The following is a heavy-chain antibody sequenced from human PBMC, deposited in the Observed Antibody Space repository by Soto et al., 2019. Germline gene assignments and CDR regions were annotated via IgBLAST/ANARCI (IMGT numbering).Heavy chain of an antibody. CDR2: IHHSGSP. J-gene: IGHJ4*02. CDR1: GGSISSGGYS. CDR3: AREDSSHFDY. Sequence: PSETLSLTCAVSGGSISSGGYSWSWIRQPPGKALEWIGYIHHSGSPYYSPSLKSRVTISLDRSKNQLSLKLNSVTAADTAVYYCAREDSSHFDYWGQGTLVTVSS. D-gene: IGHD6-13*01. V-gene: IGHV4-30-2*01.